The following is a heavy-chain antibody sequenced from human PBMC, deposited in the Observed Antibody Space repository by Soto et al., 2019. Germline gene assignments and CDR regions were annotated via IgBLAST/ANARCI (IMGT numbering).Heavy chain of an antibody. J-gene: IGHJ5*02. CDR3: AKDPRSSGYNWFDP. CDR1: GFTFSSYA. V-gene: IGHV3-9*01. CDR2: ISWNSGSI. Sequence: EVQLLESGGGLVQPGGSLRLSCAASGFTFSSYAMSWVRQAPGKGLEWVSGISWNSGSIGYADSVKGRFTISRDNAKNSLYLQMNSLRAEDTALYYCAKDPRSSGYNWFDPWGQGTLVTVSS. D-gene: IGHD6-25*01.